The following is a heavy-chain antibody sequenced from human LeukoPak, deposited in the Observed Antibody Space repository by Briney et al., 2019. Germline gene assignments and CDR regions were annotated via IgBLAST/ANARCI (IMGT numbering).Heavy chain of an antibody. CDR3: ARIGRDNWNYVERYFDY. D-gene: IGHD1-7*01. Sequence: ASVKVSCKASGYTFTSYYMHWVRQAPGQGLEWMGIINPSGGSTSYAQKFQGRVTMTRDTSTSTVYMELSSLRSEDTAVYHCARIGRDNWNYVERYFDYWGQGTLVTVSS. J-gene: IGHJ4*02. CDR2: INPSGGST. V-gene: IGHV1-46*01. CDR1: GYTFTSYY.